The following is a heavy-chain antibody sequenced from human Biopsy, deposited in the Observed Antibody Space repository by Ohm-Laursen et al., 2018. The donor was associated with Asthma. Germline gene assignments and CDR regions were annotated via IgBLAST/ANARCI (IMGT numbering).Heavy chain of an antibody. V-gene: IGHV1-3*04. CDR3: ARTYYDFLTGQVKDVFGV. Sequence: GASVKVSCKASGYNFISFAIHWVRQAPGQRLEWMGWVNTGNGDTKYSQKSQGRVTITRDTSASTAYVKLRSLRSEDTATYYCARTYYDFLTGQVKDVFGVWGQGTMVTVSS. CDR1: GYNFISFA. CDR2: VNTGNGDT. J-gene: IGHJ3*01. D-gene: IGHD3-9*01.